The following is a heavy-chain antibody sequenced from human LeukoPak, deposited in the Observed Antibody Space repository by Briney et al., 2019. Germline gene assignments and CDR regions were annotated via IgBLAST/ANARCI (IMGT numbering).Heavy chain of an antibody. CDR2: ISSSGSAI. CDR1: GFTFSSYE. Sequence: GGSLRLSCAASGFTFSSYEMNWVRQARAKGLEGVSYISSSGSAIYYADSVKGRFTISRDNAKNSLYLPMNSLRAEDTAVYYCARDRGWLRKADYWGQGTLVTVPS. V-gene: IGHV3-48*03. J-gene: IGHJ4*02. D-gene: IGHD5-24*01. CDR3: ARDRGWLRKADY.